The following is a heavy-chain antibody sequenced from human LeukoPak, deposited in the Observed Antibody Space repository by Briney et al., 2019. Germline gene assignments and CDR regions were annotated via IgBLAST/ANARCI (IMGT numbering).Heavy chain of an antibody. CDR3: ARGGNGVTKNWLDP. D-gene: IGHD4-17*01. Sequence: KPGGSLRLSCAASGFNYCVYYMVWVRQAPGKGLEWVSYISSSGSTIYYADSVKGRFTISRDNAKNSLYLQMNSLRAEDTAVYYCARGGNGVTKNWLDPWGQGTLVTVSS. CDR1: GFNYCVYY. J-gene: IGHJ5*02. V-gene: IGHV3-11*01. CDR2: ISSSGSTI.